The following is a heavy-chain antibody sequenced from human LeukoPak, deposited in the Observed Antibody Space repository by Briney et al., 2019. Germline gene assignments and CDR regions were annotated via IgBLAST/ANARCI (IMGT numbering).Heavy chain of an antibody. D-gene: IGHD5-12*01. V-gene: IGHV1-8*03. CDR2: MSPNSGNT. J-gene: IGHJ1*01. CDR1: GYTFTNYA. Sequence: ASVKVSCKASGYTFTNYALNWVRQASGQGLEWMGWMSPNSGNTGYAQKFQGRLTITRDTSISTAYMELSSLRSDDTAVYFCARRGESPGEYFQYWGQGTLVTVSS. CDR3: ARRGESPGEYFQY.